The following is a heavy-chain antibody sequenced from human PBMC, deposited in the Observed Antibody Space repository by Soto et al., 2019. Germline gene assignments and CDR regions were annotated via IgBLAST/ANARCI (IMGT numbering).Heavy chain of an antibody. CDR1: GFTFSSYS. D-gene: IGHD6-6*01. J-gene: IGHJ6*02. V-gene: IGHV3-48*02. CDR3: ARDRIAARLYYYYGMDV. CDR2: ISSSSSTI. Sequence: VQLVESGGGLVQPGGSLRLSCAASGFTFSSYSMNWVRQAPGKGLEWVSYISSSSSTIYYADSVKGRFTISRDNAKNSLYLQMNSLRDEDTAVYYCARDRIAARLYYYYGMDVWGQGTTVTVSS.